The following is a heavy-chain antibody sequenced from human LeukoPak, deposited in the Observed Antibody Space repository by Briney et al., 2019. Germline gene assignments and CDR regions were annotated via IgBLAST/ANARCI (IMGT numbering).Heavy chain of an antibody. CDR3: ARDSYLYSYGSDITQRGPFDI. CDR2: ISAYNGNT. Sequence: ASVKVSCKASGYTFTSYGISWVRQAPGQGLEWMGWISAYNGNTNYAQKLQGRVTMTTDTSTSTAYMELRSLRSDDTAVYYCARDSYLYSYGSDITQRGPFDIWGQGTMVTVSS. CDR1: GYTFTSYG. J-gene: IGHJ3*02. D-gene: IGHD5-18*01. V-gene: IGHV1-18*01.